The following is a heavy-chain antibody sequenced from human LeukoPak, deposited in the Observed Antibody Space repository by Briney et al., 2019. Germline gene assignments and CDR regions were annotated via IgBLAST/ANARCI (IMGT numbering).Heavy chain of an antibody. Sequence: GGSLRLSCAASGFTFCSYSMNRVRQAPGKGLEWVSSISSRWYILHSESGKGRITISRDKAKNSPFLQINSSKDEDTAVYLCSREGTYCDYSHWGQGTTVTVS. CDR1: GFTFCSYS. J-gene: IGHJ4*02. CDR2: ISSRWYI. V-gene: IGHV3-21*03. D-gene: IGHD4-17*01. CDR3: SREGTYCDYSH.